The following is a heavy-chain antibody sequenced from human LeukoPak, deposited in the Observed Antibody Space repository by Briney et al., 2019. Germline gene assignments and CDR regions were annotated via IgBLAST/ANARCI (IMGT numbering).Heavy chain of an antibody. CDR3: ARELWFANAPGSWLDP. Sequence: SQTLSLTCVVSGDSISSGAYSWSWIPQPPGKGLEWIGYIFHTGSTFYNPSLKSRVTISLDNSQNQFSLRLTSVPAADTAVYCCARELWFANAPGSWLDPWGKGTLVTVSS. V-gene: IGHV4-30-2*01. CDR1: GDSISSGAYS. J-gene: IGHJ5*02. D-gene: IGHD3-10*01. CDR2: IFHTGST.